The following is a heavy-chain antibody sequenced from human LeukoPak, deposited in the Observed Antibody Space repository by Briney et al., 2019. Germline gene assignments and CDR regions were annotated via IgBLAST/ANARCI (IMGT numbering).Heavy chain of an antibody. D-gene: IGHD3-10*01. CDR1: GGSISSGDYY. J-gene: IGHJ4*02. CDR3: ARVGARITMVRGVIIREYFDY. CDR2: IYYSGST. Sequence: PSQTLSLTCTVSGGSISSGDYYWSWIRQPPGKGLEWIGYIYYSGSTYYNPSLKSRVTISVDTSKNQFSLKLSSATAADTAVYYCARVGARITMVRGVIIREYFDYWGQGTLVTVSS. V-gene: IGHV4-30-4*01.